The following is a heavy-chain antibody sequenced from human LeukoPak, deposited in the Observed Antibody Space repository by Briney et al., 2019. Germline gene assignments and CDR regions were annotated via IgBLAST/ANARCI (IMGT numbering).Heavy chain of an antibody. Sequence: GGSLRLSCAASGFTFSSYWMHWVRQAPGKGLVWVSRINSDGSSTNYADSVKGRFTISRDNAKNTLYLQMNSLRAEDTAVYYCVKDRLLPHSPGDAFDIWGQGAMVTVSS. CDR2: INSDGSST. V-gene: IGHV3-74*01. CDR1: GFTFSSYW. J-gene: IGHJ3*02. D-gene: IGHD3-10*01. CDR3: VKDRLLPHSPGDAFDI.